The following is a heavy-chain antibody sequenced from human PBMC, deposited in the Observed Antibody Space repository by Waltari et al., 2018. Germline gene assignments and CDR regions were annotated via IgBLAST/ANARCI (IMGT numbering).Heavy chain of an antibody. CDR1: GYPFSSYG. J-gene: IGHJ4*02. CDR3: AKEGNCGGECYSDY. Sequence: QVQLVESGGGVVQPGESLRLSCAASGYPFSSYGIPWVRQAPGKGLEWVAFIRFDGTDKYYTDSVKGRFTIFRDNSKNTLYLQMNSLRVEDTAMYFCAKEGNCGGECYSDYWGQGALVTVSS. D-gene: IGHD2-21*01. CDR2: IRFDGTDK. V-gene: IGHV3-30*02.